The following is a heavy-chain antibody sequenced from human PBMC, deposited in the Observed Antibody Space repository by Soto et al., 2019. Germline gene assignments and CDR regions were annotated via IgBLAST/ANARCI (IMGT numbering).Heavy chain of an antibody. Sequence: QLQLQESGSGLVKPSQTLSLTCAVSGGSISSGGYSWSWIRQPPGKGLVCSGYIYHSGSTYYNPSLNSRVTISVDRSKNQFSLKLSSVTAADTAVYYCARDHHGDGSGWVDPWGQVTLVTVSA. CDR3: ARDHHGDGSGWVDP. CDR2: IYHSGST. CDR1: GGSISSGGYS. D-gene: IGHD3-10*01. V-gene: IGHV4-30-2*01. J-gene: IGHJ5*02.